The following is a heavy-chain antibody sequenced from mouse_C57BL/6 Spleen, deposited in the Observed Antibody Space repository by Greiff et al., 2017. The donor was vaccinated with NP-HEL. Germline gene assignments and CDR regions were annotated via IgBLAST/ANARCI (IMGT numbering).Heavy chain of an antibody. CDR2: IDPSDSYT. CDR3: ARALMTTVVVDY. J-gene: IGHJ2*01. D-gene: IGHD1-1*01. V-gene: IGHV1-50*01. CDR1: GYTFTSYW. Sequence: VQLQQSGAELVKPGASVKLSCKASGYTFTSYWMQWVKQRPGQGLEWIGEIDPSDSYTNYNQKFKGKATLTVDTSSSTAYMQLSSLTSEAAAFYDCARALMTTVVVDYWGQGTTLTVSA.